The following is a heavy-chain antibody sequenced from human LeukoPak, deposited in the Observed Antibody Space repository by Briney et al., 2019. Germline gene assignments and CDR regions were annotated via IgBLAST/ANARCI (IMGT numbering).Heavy chain of an antibody. V-gene: IGHV3-9*01. CDR3: AKIDYGGCD. CDR1: GFTFDDYA. J-gene: IGHJ4*02. D-gene: IGHD4-23*01. Sequence: PGGSLRLSCAGSGFTFDDYAMHWVRQAPGKGLEWLSGISWNSVSIDYADSVKGRFTISRGNAKNSLYLQMNSLRVEDTALYYCAKIDYGGCDWGQGTLVTVSS. CDR2: ISWNSVSI.